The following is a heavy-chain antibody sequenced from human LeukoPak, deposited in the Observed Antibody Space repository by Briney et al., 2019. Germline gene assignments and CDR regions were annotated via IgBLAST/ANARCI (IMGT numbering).Heavy chain of an antibody. Sequence: SEPLSLTCTVSGGSISSYYWSWIRQPPGKGLEWIGYIYYSGSTNYNPSLKSRVTISVDTSKNQFSLKLSSVTAADTAVYYCARTPYGEEDYWGQGTLVPVSS. CDR1: GGSISSYY. CDR2: IYYSGST. D-gene: IGHD2-15*01. V-gene: IGHV4-59*08. J-gene: IGHJ4*02. CDR3: ARTPYGEEDY.